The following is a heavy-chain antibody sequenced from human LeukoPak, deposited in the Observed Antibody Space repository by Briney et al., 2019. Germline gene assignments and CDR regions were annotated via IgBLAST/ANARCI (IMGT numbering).Heavy chain of an antibody. Sequence: GGSLRLSCVASGFTFSSYWMTWVRQAPGKGLEWVANIKTDGSQIYYVDSVKGRFNISRDNAKNSLYLQMNSQRAEDTAEYYYASDLSWETYWGQGTLVSVSS. V-gene: IGHV3-7*01. CDR2: IKTDGSQI. CDR3: ASDLSWETY. J-gene: IGHJ4*02. D-gene: IGHD1-26*01. CDR1: GFTFSSYW.